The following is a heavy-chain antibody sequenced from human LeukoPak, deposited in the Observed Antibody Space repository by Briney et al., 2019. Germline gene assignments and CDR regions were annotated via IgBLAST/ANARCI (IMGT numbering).Heavy chain of an antibody. V-gene: IGHV3-7*01. Sequence: GGSLRLSCEASGFMFSAYWMSWVCQAPGKGLEWVANIKLDGTDKYYVDSVKGRFTISRDNAKNSLYLQMNSLRAEDTAVYYCAKYGGDLGVAFDYWGQGTLVTVSS. D-gene: IGHD2-21*02. CDR2: IKLDGTDK. CDR3: AKYGGDLGVAFDY. J-gene: IGHJ4*02. CDR1: GFMFSAYW.